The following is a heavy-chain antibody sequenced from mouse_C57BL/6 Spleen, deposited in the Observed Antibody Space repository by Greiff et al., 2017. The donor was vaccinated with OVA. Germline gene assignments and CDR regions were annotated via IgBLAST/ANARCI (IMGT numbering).Heavy chain of an antibody. V-gene: IGHV1-39*01. CDR1: GYSFTDYN. CDR3: ARGYYGSSLYFDY. J-gene: IGHJ2*01. Sequence: VHVKQSGPELVKPGASVKISCKASGYSFTDYNMNWVKQSNGKSLEWIGVINPNYGTTSYNQKFKGKATLTVDQSSSTAYMQLNSLTSEDSAVYYCARGYYGSSLYFDYWGQGTTLTVSS. CDR2: INPNYGTT. D-gene: IGHD1-1*01.